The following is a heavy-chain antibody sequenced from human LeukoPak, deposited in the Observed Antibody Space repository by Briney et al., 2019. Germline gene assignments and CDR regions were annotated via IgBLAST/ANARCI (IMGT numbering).Heavy chain of an antibody. CDR3: ARPASGSYYFDY. CDR1: GFTFTDHP. Sequence: QPGESLRLSCVASGFTFTDHPMNWVRQAPGKGLEWISYIGGDGIAFYADSVKGRFTASKDDARKSMYLQMNSLRAEDTAVYCCARPASGSYYFDYWGQGTLVTVSS. D-gene: IGHD1-26*01. J-gene: IGHJ4*02. CDR2: IGGDGIA. V-gene: IGHV3-48*04.